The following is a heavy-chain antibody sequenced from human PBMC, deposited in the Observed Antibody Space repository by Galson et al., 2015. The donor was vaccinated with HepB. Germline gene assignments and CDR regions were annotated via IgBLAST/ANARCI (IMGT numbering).Heavy chain of an antibody. CDR1: GFTFRNYG. CDR2: IRNDGSKK. V-gene: IGHV3-30*02. D-gene: IGHD5-12*01. CDR3: AKDLRGYSFAYGSDY. Sequence: SLRLSCAASGFTFRNYGMHWVRQAPGKGLDWVAFIRNDGSKKYYADFVKGRFTISRDNSKNTLYLQMTSLRAEDSALYYCAKDLRGYSFAYGSDYWGQGTLVTVSS. J-gene: IGHJ4*02.